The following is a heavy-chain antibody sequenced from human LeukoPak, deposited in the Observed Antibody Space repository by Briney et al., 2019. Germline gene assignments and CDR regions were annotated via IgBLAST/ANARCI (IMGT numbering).Heavy chain of an antibody. CDR2: ISGSGGGT. Sequence: GGSLRLSCAASGFTLSSYAMSWVRQAPGKGLEWVSAISGSGGGTHYADSVKGRFTISRDNSKNTLYLQMNSLRAEDTAVYYCARGRYSSSWDYFDYWGQGTLVTVSS. J-gene: IGHJ4*02. D-gene: IGHD6-13*01. CDR3: ARGRYSSSWDYFDY. V-gene: IGHV3-23*01. CDR1: GFTLSSYA.